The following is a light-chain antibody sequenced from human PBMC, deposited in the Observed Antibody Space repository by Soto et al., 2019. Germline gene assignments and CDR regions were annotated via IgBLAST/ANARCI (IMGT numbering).Light chain of an antibody. V-gene: IGLV1-51*01. CDR2: DDD. CDR3: GSWDSSLSAYV. CDR1: SSNIGAGY. Sequence: QSVLTQPPSVSGAPGQRVTISCIGGSSNIGAGYEVHWYQQLPGTVPKLLIYDDDKRPSGIPDRFSGSKSGTSATLGITGFQTGDEADHYCGSWDSSLSAYVFGTGTKLTVL. J-gene: IGLJ1*01.